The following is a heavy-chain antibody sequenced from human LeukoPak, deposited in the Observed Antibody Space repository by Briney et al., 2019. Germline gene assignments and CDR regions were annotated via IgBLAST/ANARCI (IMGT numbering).Heavy chain of an antibody. J-gene: IGHJ4*02. V-gene: IGHV3-15*01. D-gene: IGHD2-21*02. Sequence: GSLRLSCAASGFTFSNAWMSWVRQAPGKGLEWVGRIKSKTDGGTTDYAAPVKGRFTISRDDSKNTLYLQMNSLKTEDTAVYYCTTGAVVVTAIPDYWGQGTLVTVSS. CDR1: GFTFSNAW. CDR3: TTGAVVVTAIPDY. CDR2: IKSKTDGGTT.